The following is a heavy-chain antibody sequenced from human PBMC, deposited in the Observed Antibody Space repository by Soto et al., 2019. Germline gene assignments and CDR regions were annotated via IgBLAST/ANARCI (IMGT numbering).Heavy chain of an antibody. J-gene: IGHJ4*02. D-gene: IGHD2-15*01. CDR2: ISHTGRT. CDR3: ARDPANLALAVAYFDS. Sequence: KPSETLSLTCRVSGSSITNSFYWGWIRQSPEKGLEWIGSISHTGRTSYNHSLKSRVSISVDTSKNQFSLTLTSVTAADTAVYYCARDPANLALAVAYFDSWGQGTLVTVSS. V-gene: IGHV4-38-2*02. CDR1: GSSITNSFY.